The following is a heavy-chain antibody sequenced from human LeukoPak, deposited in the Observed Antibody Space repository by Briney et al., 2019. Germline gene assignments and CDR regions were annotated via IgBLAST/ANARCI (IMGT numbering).Heavy chain of an antibody. CDR1: GYTFTSYD. Sequence: ASVKVSCKASGYTFTSYDINWVRQATGQGLEWMGWMNPNSGNTGYAQKFQGRVTMTRNTSISTAYMELSSLRSEVTAVYYCARGSSGWFNYYYYMDVWGKGTTVTVSS. CDR3: ARGSSGWFNYYYYMDV. D-gene: IGHD6-19*01. V-gene: IGHV1-8*01. CDR2: MNPNSGNT. J-gene: IGHJ6*03.